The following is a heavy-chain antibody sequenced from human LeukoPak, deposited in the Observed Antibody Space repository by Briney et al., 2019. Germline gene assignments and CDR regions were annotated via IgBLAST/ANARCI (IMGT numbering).Heavy chain of an antibody. Sequence: ASVKVSCKASGNAFITYAMYWVRQAPGQRLEWMGWINDGDGDTRYSQRFQGRVTMTRDTSARTAYMELSSLRSEDTAVYYCGSDAFDIWGQGTMVTVSS. CDR1: GNAFITYA. CDR2: INDGDGDT. CDR3: GSDAFDI. V-gene: IGHV1-3*01. J-gene: IGHJ3*02.